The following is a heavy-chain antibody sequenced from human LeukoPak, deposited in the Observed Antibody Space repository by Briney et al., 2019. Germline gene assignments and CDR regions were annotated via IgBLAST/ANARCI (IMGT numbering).Heavy chain of an antibody. CDR2: VSGSGVTT. D-gene: IGHD3/OR15-3a*01. CDR3: AKDRGPFDY. J-gene: IGHJ4*02. CDR1: GFTFSSYA. Sequence: PGGSLRLSCAASGFTFSSYALNWVRQAPGKGLEWVSAVSGSGVTTYYADSVKGRFTISRDNSKDTLYLQMNSLRAGDTAVYYCAKDRGPFDYWGQGTLVTVSS. V-gene: IGHV3-23*01.